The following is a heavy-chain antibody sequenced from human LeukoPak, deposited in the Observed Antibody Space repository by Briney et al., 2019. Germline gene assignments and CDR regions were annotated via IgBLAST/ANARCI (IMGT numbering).Heavy chain of an antibody. D-gene: IGHD3-10*01. V-gene: IGHV1-2*02. CDR3: ARSPIGASAY. CDR1: GYTFTDSY. CDR2: INPSNGDT. J-gene: IGHJ4*02. Sequence: GASVKVSCNPPGYTFTDSYIHWVRQAPAVGLQWMGWINPSNGDTHYAEVFQGRVTMTRDTSIRTAYMELTGLTTDDTAVYYCARSPIGASAYWGRGTLVTVSS.